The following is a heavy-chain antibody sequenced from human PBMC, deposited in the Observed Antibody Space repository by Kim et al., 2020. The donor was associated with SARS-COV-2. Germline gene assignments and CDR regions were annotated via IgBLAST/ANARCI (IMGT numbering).Heavy chain of an antibody. J-gene: IGHJ2*01. V-gene: IGHV4-34*01. CDR3: ARGRYSSSWYGPHWYFDL. D-gene: IGHD6-13*01. CDR2: INHSGST. CDR1: GGSFSGYY. Sequence: SETLSLTCAVYGGSFSGYYWSWIRQPPGKGLEWIGEINHSGSTIYNPSLKSRVTISVDTSKNQFSLKLSSVTAADTAVYYCARGRYSSSWYGPHWYFDLWGRGTLVTVSS.